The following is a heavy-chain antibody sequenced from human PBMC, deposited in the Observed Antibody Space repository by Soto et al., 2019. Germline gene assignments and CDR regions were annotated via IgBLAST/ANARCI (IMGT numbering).Heavy chain of an antibody. V-gene: IGHV1-69*01. CDR1: GGTFSSYA. D-gene: IGHD1-26*01. Sequence: QVQLVQSGAEVKKPGSSVKVSCKASGGTFSSYAISWVRQAPGQGREWMGGIIPIFGTAKYAQKFQGRVTITADEPTSTAYMELSSVRSEDTAVYYCAREGDRGSYGAWFDPWGQGPLVTVSS. J-gene: IGHJ5*02. CDR3: AREGDRGSYGAWFDP. CDR2: IIPIFGTA.